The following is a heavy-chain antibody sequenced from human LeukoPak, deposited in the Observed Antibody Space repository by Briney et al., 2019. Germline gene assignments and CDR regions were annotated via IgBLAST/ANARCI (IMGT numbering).Heavy chain of an antibody. J-gene: IGHJ3*02. CDR1: GGSISSYY. D-gene: IGHD2-2*01. V-gene: IGHV4-59*01. CDR3: ARGPLYCTSTSCSLNAFDI. CDR2: IYYSGST. Sequence: SETLSLTCTVSGGSISSYYWSWIRQPPGKGLEWIGYIYYSGSTNYNPSLKSRVTISVDTSKNQFSLKLSSVTAADTAVYYCARGPLYCTSTSCSLNAFDIWGQGTMVTVSS.